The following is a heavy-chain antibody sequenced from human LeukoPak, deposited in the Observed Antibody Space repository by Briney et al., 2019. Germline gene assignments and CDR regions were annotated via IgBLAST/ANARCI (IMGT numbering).Heavy chain of an antibody. V-gene: IGHV1-2*02. CDR3: AREGVDTAMDYYYGMDV. CDR2: INPNSGGT. J-gene: IGHJ6*02. D-gene: IGHD5-18*01. CDR1: GYTFTGYY. Sequence: ASVKVSCKASGYTFTGYYMHWARQAPGQGLEWMGWINPNSGGTNYAQKFQGRVTMTRDTSISTAYMELSRLRSDDTAVYYCAREGVDTAMDYYYGMDVWGQGTTVTVSS.